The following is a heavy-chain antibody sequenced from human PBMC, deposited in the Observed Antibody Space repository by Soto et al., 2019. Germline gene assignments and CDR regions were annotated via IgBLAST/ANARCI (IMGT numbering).Heavy chain of an antibody. CDR3: ARMAVTTFYYYAMDV. V-gene: IGHV4-28*01. J-gene: IGHJ6*02. CDR1: GYSIRSSDW. CDR2: ITHGGST. Sequence: LSLTCAVYGYSIRSSDWWGWIRQPPGKGLEWIGYITHGGSTNYNPSLKRRVTMSVDPSKNQFSLNLASVTAVDTAVYYCARMAVTTFYYYAMDVWGQGTTVTVSS. D-gene: IGHD6-19*01.